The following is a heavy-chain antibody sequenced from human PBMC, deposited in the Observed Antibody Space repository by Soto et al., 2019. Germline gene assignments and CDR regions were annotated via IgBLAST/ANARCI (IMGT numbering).Heavy chain of an antibody. D-gene: IGHD3-22*01. J-gene: IGHJ6*02. V-gene: IGHV3-7*05. Sequence: GGSLRLSCAASGFTFSSYWMSWVRQAPGKGLEWVANIKQDGSEKYYVDSVKGRFTISRDNAKNSLYLQMNSLRAEDTAVYYCARKKNYDSSGYLYYYYYGMDVGGQGTTVTVSS. CDR1: GFTFSSYW. CDR3: ARKKNYDSSGYLYYYYYGMDV. CDR2: IKQDGSEK.